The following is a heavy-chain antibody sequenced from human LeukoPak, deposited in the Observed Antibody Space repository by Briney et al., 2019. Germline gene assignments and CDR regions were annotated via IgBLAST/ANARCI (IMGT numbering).Heavy chain of an antibody. J-gene: IGHJ4*02. Sequence: GGSLRLSCAASGFTFSSYWMNWVRQTPGEGLEWVANINQDGSEKYYVDSVKGRFTISRDNAKKSLYLQMNSLRVEDTAVYYCARGKHSFDYWGQGILVTVSS. CDR1: GFTFSSYW. CDR2: INQDGSEK. CDR3: ARGKHSFDY. V-gene: IGHV3-7*03.